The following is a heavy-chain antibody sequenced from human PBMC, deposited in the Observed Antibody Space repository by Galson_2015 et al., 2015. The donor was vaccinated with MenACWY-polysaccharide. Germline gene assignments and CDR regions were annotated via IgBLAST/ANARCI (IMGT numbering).Heavy chain of an antibody. CDR1: GYNFSSYD. V-gene: IGHV1-8*01. CDR3: TRINARKHTFVAA. D-gene: IGHD2-8*01. Sequence: SVKVSCKASGYNFSSYDINWVRQARGQGLEWMGWMNPNSGNTGYAQKFQGRVAMTRDTATSTAYMELRMLRYDDTAVYYCTRINARKHTFVAAWGHGTLVSVS. J-gene: IGHJ5*01. CDR2: MNPNSGNT.